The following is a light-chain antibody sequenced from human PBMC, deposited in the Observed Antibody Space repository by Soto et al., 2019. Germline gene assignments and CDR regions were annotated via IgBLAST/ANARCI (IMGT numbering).Light chain of an antibody. Sequence: ELVLTQSPGTLSLSPGERATLSCRASQSVSSRLLAWYQQKPGQAPRLLMYGASNRATGIPDRFSGTGSGTDFTLTISRLEPEDFAVYYCQEYGSSPYTFGLGTKLESK. J-gene: IGKJ2*01. CDR1: QSVSSRL. CDR3: QEYGSSPYT. CDR2: GAS. V-gene: IGKV3-20*01.